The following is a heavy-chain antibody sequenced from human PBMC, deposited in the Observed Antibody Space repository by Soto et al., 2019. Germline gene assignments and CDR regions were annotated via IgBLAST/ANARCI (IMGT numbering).Heavy chain of an antibody. D-gene: IGHD7-27*01. J-gene: IGHJ6*02. CDR3: ARRAPLVLGIGNYGMDV. CDR1: GYTFTSYA. Sequence: AXVKVSGKASGYTFTSYAMHWVRQAPGQSLEWMGWINAGNGNTKYSQKFQGRVTITRDTSASTAYMELSSLRSEDTAVYYCARRAPLVLGIGNYGMDVWGQGTTVTVSS. CDR2: INAGNGNT. V-gene: IGHV1-3*01.